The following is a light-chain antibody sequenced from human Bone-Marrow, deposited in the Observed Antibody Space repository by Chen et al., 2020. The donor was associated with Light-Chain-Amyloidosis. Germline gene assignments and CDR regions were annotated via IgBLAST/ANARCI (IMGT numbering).Light chain of an antibody. CDR1: QTIISNY. Sequence: EIVLTQSPGTLSLSPGEGANLSCRASQTIISNYLTWYQQKFGQAPRLLIYGSSSRATGIPDRFTGSWSGTDFTLTINRLEPENFAMYYCQQYGTSPLTFGGGTKVEIK. J-gene: IGKJ4*01. CDR2: GSS. CDR3: QQYGTSPLT. V-gene: IGKV3-20*01.